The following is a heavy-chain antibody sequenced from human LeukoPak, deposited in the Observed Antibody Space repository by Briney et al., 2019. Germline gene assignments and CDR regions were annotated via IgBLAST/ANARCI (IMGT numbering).Heavy chain of an antibody. J-gene: IGHJ4*02. D-gene: IGHD4-17*01. CDR3: ARAYTNGDYLDY. CDR1: GFTFSRYS. Sequence: GGGLRLSCAAPGFTFSRYSVGLVRPAPGKGVGWVSCISDSSRHIYYADSVKGRFTISRDNAKSSASLQMNSLRVDDTAVYYCARAYTNGDYLDYWGQGTLVTVSS. CDR2: ISDSSRHI. V-gene: IGHV3-21*01.